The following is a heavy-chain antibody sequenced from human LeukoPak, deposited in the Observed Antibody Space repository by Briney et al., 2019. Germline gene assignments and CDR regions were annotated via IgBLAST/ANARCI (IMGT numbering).Heavy chain of an antibody. CDR3: ARDFLSGSYYDY. CDR2: MNPNSGNT. CDR1: GYTFTSYD. D-gene: IGHD1-26*01. V-gene: IGHV1-8*03. Sequence: ASVKVSCKASGYTFTSYDINWVRQATGQGLEWMGWMNPNSGNTGYAQKFQGRVTITRNTSISTAYMELSSLRSEDTAVYYRARDFLSGSYYDYWGQGTLVTVSS. J-gene: IGHJ4*02.